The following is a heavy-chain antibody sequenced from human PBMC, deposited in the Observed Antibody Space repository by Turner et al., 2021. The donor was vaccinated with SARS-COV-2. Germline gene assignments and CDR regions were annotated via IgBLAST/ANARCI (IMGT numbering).Heavy chain of an antibody. V-gene: IGHV4-39*01. D-gene: IGHD3-22*01. J-gene: IGHJ6*02. CDR3: AGEEVVFRASHTLYYYGMDV. CDR2: IYYSGST. CDR1: GGSISSSSYY. Sequence: QLQLQASGPGLVKPSETLSLTCTVSGGSISSSSYYWGWIRQPPGKGLEWIGGIYYSGSTYYNPSLKSRVTISVDTSKNQFSLKLSSVTAADTAVYYCAGEEVVFRASHTLYYYGMDVWGQGTTVTVSS.